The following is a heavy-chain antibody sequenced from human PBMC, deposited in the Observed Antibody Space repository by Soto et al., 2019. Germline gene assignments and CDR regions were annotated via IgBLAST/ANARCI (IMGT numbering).Heavy chain of an antibody. CDR2: ISYDGSNK. CDR3: ARGGRWPLDYFDY. Sequence: GGSLRLSCAASGFTFSSYAMHWVRQAPGKGLEWVAVISYDGSNKYYADSVKGRFTISRDNSKNTLYLQMNSLRAEDTAVYYCARGGRWPLDYFDYWGQGTLVTVSS. D-gene: IGHD2-15*01. J-gene: IGHJ4*02. CDR1: GFTFSSYA. V-gene: IGHV3-30-3*01.